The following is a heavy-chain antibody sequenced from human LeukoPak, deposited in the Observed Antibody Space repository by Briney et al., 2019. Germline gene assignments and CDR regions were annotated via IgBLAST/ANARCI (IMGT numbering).Heavy chain of an antibody. CDR2: MNPNSGNT. D-gene: IGHD1-26*01. J-gene: IGHJ4*02. CDR1: GYTFTSYD. Sequence: ASVKVSCKASGYTFTSYDINWVRQATGQGLEWMGWMNPNSGNTGYAQKFQSRVTMTRNNAITTAYMELSSLRSEDTAMYYCASEPVGGNSLDYWGQGTLVTVSS. V-gene: IGHV1-8*01. CDR3: ASEPVGGNSLDY.